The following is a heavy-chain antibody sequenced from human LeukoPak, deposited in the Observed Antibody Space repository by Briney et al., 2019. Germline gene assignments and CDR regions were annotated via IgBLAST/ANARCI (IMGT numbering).Heavy chain of an antibody. J-gene: IGHJ4*02. V-gene: IGHV3-53*04. CDR2: IYSGGTT. CDR3: ARVDTVMAYYFDL. Sequence: GGSLRLSCAASGFTVSTNCMTWVRQAPGKGLEWVSTIYSGGTTYYADSVMGRFTISRHNSRNTLYLQMNSLRAEDTAVYYCARVDTVMAYYFDLWGQGILVTVSS. D-gene: IGHD5-18*01. CDR1: GFTVSTNC.